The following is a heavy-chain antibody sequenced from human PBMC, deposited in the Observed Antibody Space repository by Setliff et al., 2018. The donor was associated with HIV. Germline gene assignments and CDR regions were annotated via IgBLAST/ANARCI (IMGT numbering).Heavy chain of an antibody. D-gene: IGHD5-18*01. CDR1: GYTFSTNA. CDR3: AKRWGYSYVRAFDI. J-gene: IGHJ3*02. CDR2: INAGDDNT. V-gene: IGHV1-3*01. Sequence: ASVKVSCKAFGYTFSTNAIHWVRQAPGQRLEWMGYINAGDDNTRYSEKFQGRVTISRDNSKNTLFLQMNSLRAEDTAVYFCAKRWGYSYVRAFDIWGQGTMVTVSS.